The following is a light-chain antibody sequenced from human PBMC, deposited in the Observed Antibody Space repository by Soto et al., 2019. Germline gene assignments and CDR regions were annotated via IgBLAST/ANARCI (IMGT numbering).Light chain of an antibody. J-gene: IGKJ4*01. Sequence: DIQMTQSPSSLSASVGDRVTITCRASQSISSYLNWYQQKPGKAPKLLIYAASSLQSGVPSRFSGSGSGTDFTLTISSLQPEDFATYYCQQSYSTPLTCGGGTKVDNK. CDR1: QSISSY. CDR3: QQSYSTPLT. CDR2: AAS. V-gene: IGKV1-39*01.